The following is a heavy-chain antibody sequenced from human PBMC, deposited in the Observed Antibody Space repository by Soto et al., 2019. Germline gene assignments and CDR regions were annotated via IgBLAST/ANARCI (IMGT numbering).Heavy chain of an antibody. CDR2: IIPIFHTT. CDR3: VRSKYNYDFAY. Sequence: QVQLVQSGAEVKKPGSSVQVSCKASGGTFTSYAFSWVRQAPGQGLEWMGGIIPIFHTTNYAQKFQGRVTITADESTSTAYMGLSSLRSDDSAVYYCVRSKYNYDFAYWGQGTLVTVSS. D-gene: IGHD1-20*01. J-gene: IGHJ4*02. CDR1: GGTFTSYA. V-gene: IGHV1-69*01.